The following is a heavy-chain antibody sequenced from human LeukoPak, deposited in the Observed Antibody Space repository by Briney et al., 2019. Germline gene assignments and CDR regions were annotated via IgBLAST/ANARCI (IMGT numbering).Heavy chain of an antibody. V-gene: IGHV4-59*08. CDR3: ARLLAVAGGDAFDI. D-gene: IGHD6-19*01. J-gene: IGHJ3*02. CDR1: GGSISGYF. CDR2: LYYSGST. Sequence: SETLSLTCTVSGGSISGYFWSWLRQPPGKGLELIGYLYYSGSTNYNPSLKSRVTVSVDTSKDQFSLRLSSVTAADTAVYYCARLLAVAGGDAFDIWGQGKMVTVSS.